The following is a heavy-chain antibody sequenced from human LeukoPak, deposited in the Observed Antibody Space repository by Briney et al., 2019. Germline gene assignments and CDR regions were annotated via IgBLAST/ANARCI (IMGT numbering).Heavy chain of an antibody. D-gene: IGHD5-18*01. J-gene: IGHJ3*02. CDR3: ARADTAMVYDAFDI. CDR2: IYYSGST. V-gene: IGHV4-39*07. Sequence: SETLSLTCTVSGGSISSSSYYWGWIRQPPGKGLEWIGSIYYSGSTYYNPSLKSRVTISVDTSKNQFSLRLSSVTAADTAVYYCARADTAMVYDAFDIWGQGTMVTVSS. CDR1: GGSISSSSYY.